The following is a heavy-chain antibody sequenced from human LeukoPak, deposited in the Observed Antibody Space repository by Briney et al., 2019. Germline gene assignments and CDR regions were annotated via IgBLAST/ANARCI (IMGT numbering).Heavy chain of an antibody. CDR3: ARDPRPMVSDAFDI. CDR1: GYTFTNYG. D-gene: IGHD3-10*01. V-gene: IGHV1-18*01. Sequence: GASVKVSCKASGYTFTNYGISWVRQAPGQGLEWMGWISAYNGNTNYAQKLQGRVTMTTDTSTSTAYMELRSLRSDDTAVYYCARDPRPMVSDAFDIWGQGTMVTVSS. CDR2: ISAYNGNT. J-gene: IGHJ3*02.